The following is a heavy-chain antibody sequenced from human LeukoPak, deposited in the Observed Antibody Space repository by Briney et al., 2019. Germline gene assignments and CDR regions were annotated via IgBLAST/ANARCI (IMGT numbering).Heavy chain of an antibody. V-gene: IGHV1-46*01. CDR3: ARAPGLYYYDSSGQIPEAFDI. Sequence: PGASVKVSCKASGYTFTSYYMRWVRQAPGQGLEWMGIINPSGGSTSYAQKFQGRVTLTRDMSTSTDYLDLRSLRSDDTAVYYCARAPGLYYYDSSGQIPEAFDIWGQGTMVTVSS. J-gene: IGHJ3*02. CDR2: INPSGGST. D-gene: IGHD3-22*01. CDR1: GYTFTSYY.